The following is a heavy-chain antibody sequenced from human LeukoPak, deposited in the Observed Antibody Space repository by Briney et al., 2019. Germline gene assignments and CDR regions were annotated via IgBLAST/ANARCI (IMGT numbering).Heavy chain of an antibody. D-gene: IGHD3-22*01. CDR3: SKIYDSTAYYYFFDS. CDR1: GFSFNTYG. CDR2: ISGSGGNT. V-gene: IGHV3-23*01. J-gene: IGHJ4*02. Sequence: PGGSLRLSCAASGFSFNTYGMTWVRQAPEKGLEWVSAISGSGGNTWCAQSVRGRFTISRDNSKNMLYLQMNTLRAEDTAVYYRSKIYDSTAYYYFFDSWGQGTLVTVSS.